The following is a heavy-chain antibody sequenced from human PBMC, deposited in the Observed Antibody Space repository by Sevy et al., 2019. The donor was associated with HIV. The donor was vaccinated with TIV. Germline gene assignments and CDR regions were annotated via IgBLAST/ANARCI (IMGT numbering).Heavy chain of an antibody. Sequence: SETLSLTCAVSGGSISSYYWTWIRQPPGKGLEWIGYVNYRGSTNYNPSLKSRLTMSVDISKNQFSLKLTSVTAADTAVYYGDRDSSTSITVHGVVTYGMDVWGQGTTVTVTS. CDR2: VNYRGST. CDR1: GGSISSYY. CDR3: DRDSSTSITVHGVVTYGMDV. D-gene: IGHD3-3*01. V-gene: IGHV4-59*01. J-gene: IGHJ6*02.